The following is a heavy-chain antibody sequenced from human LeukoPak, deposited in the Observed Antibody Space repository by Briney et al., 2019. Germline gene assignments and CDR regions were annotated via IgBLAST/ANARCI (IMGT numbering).Heavy chain of an antibody. CDR3: ARDGPYSSGWYHRRGHWFDP. J-gene: IGHJ5*02. CDR1: GFTFSSYS. CDR2: IKQDGSEK. D-gene: IGHD6-19*01. V-gene: IGHV3-7*01. Sequence: PGGSLRLSCAASGFTFSSYSMNWVRQAPGKGLDWVASIKQDGSEKYYVDSVKGRFTISRDNAKNSLYLQMNSLRAEDTAVYYCARDGPYSSGWYHRRGHWFDPWGQGTLVTVSS.